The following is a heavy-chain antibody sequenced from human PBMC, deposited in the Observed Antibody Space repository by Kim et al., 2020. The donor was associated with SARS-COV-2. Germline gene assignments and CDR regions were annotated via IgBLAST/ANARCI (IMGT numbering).Heavy chain of an antibody. J-gene: IGHJ4*02. D-gene: IGHD3-10*01. V-gene: IGHV4-61*02. Sequence: SETLSLTCTVSGGSISSGSYYWSWIRQPAGKGLEWIGRIYTSGSTNYNPSLKSRVTISVDTSKNQFSLKLSSVTAADTAVYYCARGGRGVRGVTFFGYWGQGALVTVSS. CDR1: GGSISSGSYY. CDR2: IYTSGST. CDR3: ARGGRGVRGVTFFGY.